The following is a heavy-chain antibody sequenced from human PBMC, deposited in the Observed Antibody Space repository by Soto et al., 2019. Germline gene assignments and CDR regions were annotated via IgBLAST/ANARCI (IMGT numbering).Heavy chain of an antibody. J-gene: IGHJ5*02. CDR1: GGSISSYY. Sequence: SETLSLTCTVSGGSISSYYWSWIRQPPGKGLEWIGYIYYSGSTNYNPSLKSRVTISVDTSKNQFSLKLSSVTAADTAVYYCARGREGAAAGSWFDPWGQGTLVTVSS. CDR3: ARGREGAAAGSWFDP. CDR2: IYYSGST. D-gene: IGHD6-13*01. V-gene: IGHV4-59*01.